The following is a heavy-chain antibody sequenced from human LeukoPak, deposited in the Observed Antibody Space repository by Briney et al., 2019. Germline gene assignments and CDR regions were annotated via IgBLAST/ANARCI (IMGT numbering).Heavy chain of an antibody. CDR2: ISGSDGST. D-gene: IGHD2-2*02. CDR3: AKSRSGTTSCYNY. V-gene: IGHV3-23*01. Sequence: GGSLRLSCAASGFTFSSYAMSWVRQAPGKGLGWVSAISGSDGSTYYADSVTGRFTISRDNSKNTLYLQMKSLRAEDTAVYYCAKSRSGTTSCYNYWGQGTLVTVSS. J-gene: IGHJ4*02. CDR1: GFTFSSYA.